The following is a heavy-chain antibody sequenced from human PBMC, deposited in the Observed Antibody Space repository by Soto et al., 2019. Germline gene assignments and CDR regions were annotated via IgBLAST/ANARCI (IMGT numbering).Heavy chain of an antibody. CDR1: GFTFISYG. Sequence: QVQLVDSGGGVVQPGRSLRLSCAASGFTFISYGMHWVRQAPGKGLQWVAFISYDGSDRYYEDSVKGRFTISRGNSKNTLYLQINSLKTEDTAVYYCARATNYYYAMDVWGQGTTVTVSS. CDR3: ARATNYYYAMDV. V-gene: IGHV3-33*05. CDR2: ISYDGSDR. J-gene: IGHJ6*02.